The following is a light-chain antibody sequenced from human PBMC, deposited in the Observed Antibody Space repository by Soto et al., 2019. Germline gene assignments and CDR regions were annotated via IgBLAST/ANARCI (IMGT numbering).Light chain of an antibody. J-gene: IGKJ1*01. CDR1: QTIITY. Sequence: DIQITQSPSSLSASVGDRVTIACRASQTIITYLNWYQQKPGKAPNLLIYGTSNLQSGVPSRFSGRASGTDFTLTISSMQPEDFANYYCQQSYSKSVTFGQGTKVDIK. V-gene: IGKV1-39*01. CDR3: QQSYSKSVT. CDR2: GTS.